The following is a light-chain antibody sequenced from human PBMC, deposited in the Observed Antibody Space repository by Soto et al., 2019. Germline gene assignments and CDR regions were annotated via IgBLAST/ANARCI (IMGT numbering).Light chain of an antibody. J-gene: IGKJ5*01. CDR1: QSVSSN. CDR2: GAS. CDR3: QQYNNWPPIT. Sequence: EIVMTQSPATLSVSPGERVTLSCRASQSVSSNLAWYQQKPGQAPRLLISGASTRATGIPARFSGSGSGTEFTLTISSLQSEDFAVYSCQQYNNWPPITFGQGTRLEIK. V-gene: IGKV3-15*01.